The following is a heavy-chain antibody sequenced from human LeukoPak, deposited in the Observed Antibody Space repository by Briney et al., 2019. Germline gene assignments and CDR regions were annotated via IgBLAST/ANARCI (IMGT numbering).Heavy chain of an antibody. D-gene: IGHD3-22*01. CDR1: GGSISSYY. CDR2: IYYSGST. Sequence: SETLSLTCTVSGGSISSYYWSWIRQPPGKGLEWIGYIYYSGSTNYNPSLKSRVTISVDTSKNQFSLKLSSVTAADTAVYYCARGLGYYYDSSGYYYWGQGTLVTVSS. V-gene: IGHV4-59*12. CDR3: ARGLGYYYDSSGYYY. J-gene: IGHJ4*02.